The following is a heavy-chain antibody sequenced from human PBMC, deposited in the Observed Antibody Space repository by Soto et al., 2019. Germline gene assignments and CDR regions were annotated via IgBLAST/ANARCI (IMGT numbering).Heavy chain of an antibody. D-gene: IGHD2-15*01. Sequence: SLRLSCAASGFTFSAYDMHWVRQTTGKGLEWVSAIGAADDPYYLGSVKGRFTISRENAKNSLYLQMNSLRAEDTAVYYCARAYSGRLPRRADYYFAMDVWGKGTTVTVSS. CDR3: ARAYSGRLPRRADYYFAMDV. CDR1: GFTFSAYD. J-gene: IGHJ6*04. CDR2: IGAADDP. V-gene: IGHV3-13*05.